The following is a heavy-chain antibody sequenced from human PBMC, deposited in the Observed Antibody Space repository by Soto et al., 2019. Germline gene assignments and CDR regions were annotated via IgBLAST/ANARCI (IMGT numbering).Heavy chain of an antibody. V-gene: IGHV1-8*01. CDR1: GYTFTSDD. CDR2: MNPNSGNT. CDR3: ARSLNTPTIAVAGTPGEGAFDI. Sequence: ASVKVSGKASGYTFTSDDINWLRQATGQGLEWMGCMNPNSGNTGYAQKFQGRVTMTRNTSISTEYMELSSLRSEDTDVYYCARSLNTPTIAVAGTPGEGAFDIWGQGTMVTLSS. D-gene: IGHD6-19*01. J-gene: IGHJ3*02.